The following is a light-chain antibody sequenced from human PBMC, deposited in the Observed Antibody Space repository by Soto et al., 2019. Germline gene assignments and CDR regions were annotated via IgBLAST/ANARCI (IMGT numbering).Light chain of an antibody. Sequence: QPVLTQPASVSGSPVQSITISCTGTSGDIGTYNLVSWYQQHPGKAPTLMIFEVTRRPSGVSARFSGSKSGNTASLTISGLQPEDEADYYCCSYAGTFVFGPGTKVTVL. J-gene: IGLJ1*01. CDR3: CSYAGTFV. CDR1: SGDIGTYNL. V-gene: IGLV2-23*02. CDR2: EVT.